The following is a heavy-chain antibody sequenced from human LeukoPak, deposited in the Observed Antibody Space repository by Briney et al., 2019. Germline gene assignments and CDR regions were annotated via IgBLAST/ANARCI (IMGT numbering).Heavy chain of an antibody. CDR2: INPNSGGT. J-gene: IGHJ4*02. Sequence: ASVKVSCKASGYTFTGYYMHWVRQAPGQGLEWMGWINPNSGGTNYAQKFQGRVTMTRDTSISTAYMELSRLRSDDTAVYYCARELPRATRLDYWGQGTLVTVSS. D-gene: IGHD1-26*01. V-gene: IGHV1-2*02. CDR3: ARELPRATRLDY. CDR1: GYTFTGYY.